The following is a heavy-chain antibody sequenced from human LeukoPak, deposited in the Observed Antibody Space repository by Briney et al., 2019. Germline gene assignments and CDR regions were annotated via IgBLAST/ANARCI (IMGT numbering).Heavy chain of an antibody. Sequence: ASVKVSCKASGYTFTSYDINWVRQATGQGREWMGWMNPNSGNTGYAQKFQGRVTMTRNTSISTAYMELSSLRSEDTAVYYCARGRYSGWYYDYWGQGTLVTVSS. CDR1: GYTFTSYD. CDR2: MNPNSGNT. D-gene: IGHD6-19*01. CDR3: ARGRYSGWYYDY. V-gene: IGHV1-8*01. J-gene: IGHJ4*02.